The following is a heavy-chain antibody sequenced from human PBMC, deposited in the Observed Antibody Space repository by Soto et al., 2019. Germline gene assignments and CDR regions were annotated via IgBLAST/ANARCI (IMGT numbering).Heavy chain of an antibody. Sequence: GGSLRLSCAASGFTFSSYSMNWVRQAPGKGLEWVSYISSSSSTIYYADSVKGRFTISRDNAKNSLYLQMNSLRAEDTAVYYCARDLWDEQQPVGAFDIWGQGTMVTVSS. V-gene: IGHV3-48*04. D-gene: IGHD6-13*01. CDR1: GFTFSSYS. CDR2: ISSSSSTI. J-gene: IGHJ3*02. CDR3: ARDLWDEQQPVGAFDI.